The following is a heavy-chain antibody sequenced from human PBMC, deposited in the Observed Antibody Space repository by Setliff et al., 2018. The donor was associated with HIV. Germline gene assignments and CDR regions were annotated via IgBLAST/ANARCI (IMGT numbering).Heavy chain of an antibody. J-gene: IGHJ4*02. V-gene: IGHV1-2*02. CDR2: INPRSGGT. CDR3: AREADYSDTGGQYRY. CDR1: GYSFTDHY. Sequence: ASVKVSCKASGYSFTDHYMHWVRQAPGQGLEWMGWINPRSGGTNYAQKFQGTVTMTRDTSINTAYMEMSRLRSDDTALYYCAREADYSDTGGQYRYWGQGTLVTVSS. D-gene: IGHD2-8*02.